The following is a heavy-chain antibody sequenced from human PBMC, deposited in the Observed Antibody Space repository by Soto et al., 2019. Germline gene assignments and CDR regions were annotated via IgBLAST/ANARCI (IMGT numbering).Heavy chain of an antibody. Sequence: ASVKVSCKASGYTFTGYYMHWVLQAPGQGLEWMGWINPNSGGTNYAQKFQGRVTMTRDTSISTAYMELSRLRSDDTAVYYCARITERTVTIVYWGQGTLVTVSS. D-gene: IGHD4-17*01. CDR3: ARITERTVTIVY. V-gene: IGHV1-2*02. CDR1: GYTFTGYY. J-gene: IGHJ4*02. CDR2: INPNSGGT.